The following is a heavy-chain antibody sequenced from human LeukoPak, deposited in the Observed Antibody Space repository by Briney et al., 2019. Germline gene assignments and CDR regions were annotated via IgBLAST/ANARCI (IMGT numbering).Heavy chain of an antibody. CDR1: GFTFSSYE. V-gene: IGHV3-48*03. D-gene: IGHD5-12*01. J-gene: IGHJ4*02. CDR2: ISSSGRTI. CDR3: ARHTGYDFAFDY. Sequence: PGGSLRLSCAASGFTFSSYEMNWVRQAPGKGLEWVSYISSSGRTIHHADSVKGRFSISRDNAKNSLYLQMNSLRAEDTAVYYCARHTGYDFAFDYWGQGTLVTVSS.